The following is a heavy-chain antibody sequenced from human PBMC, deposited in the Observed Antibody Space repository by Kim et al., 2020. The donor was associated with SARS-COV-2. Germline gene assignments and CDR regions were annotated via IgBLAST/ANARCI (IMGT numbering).Heavy chain of an antibody. CDR3: ARTRTPSGSYSNFDY. V-gene: IGHV1-2*04. CDR1: GYTFTGYY. Sequence: ASVKVSCKASGYTFTGYYMHWVRQAPGQGLEWMGWINPNSGGTNYAQKFQGWVTMTRDTSISTAYMELSRLRSDDTAVYYCARTRTPSGSYSNFDYWGQGTLVTVSS. CDR2: INPNSGGT. D-gene: IGHD1-26*01. J-gene: IGHJ4*02.